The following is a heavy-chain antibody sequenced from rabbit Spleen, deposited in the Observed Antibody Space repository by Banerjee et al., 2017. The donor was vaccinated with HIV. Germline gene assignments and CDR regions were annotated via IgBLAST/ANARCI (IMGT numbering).Heavy chain of an antibody. CDR3: VRDRANIGGDYGPYYFDL. J-gene: IGHJ4*01. CDR1: GIDFSAYGV. Sequence: QQHLEESGGGLVKPGGTLTLTCKASGIDFSAYGVSWVRQAPGKGLEWIGYIEPIFGRAYYASWVNGRFTISSHNAQNTLYLQLNSLTAADTATYFCVRDRANIGGDYGPYYFDLWGPGTLVTVS. V-gene: IGHV1S43*01. D-gene: IGHD2-1*01. CDR2: IEPIFGRA.